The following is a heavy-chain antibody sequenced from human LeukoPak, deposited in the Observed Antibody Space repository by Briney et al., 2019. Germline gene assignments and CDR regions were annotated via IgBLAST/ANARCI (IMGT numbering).Heavy chain of an antibody. V-gene: IGHV4-4*07. CDR1: GGSISSYY. D-gene: IGHD3-22*01. J-gene: IGHJ3*02. CDR2: IYTSGST. Sequence: PSETLSLTCTVSGGSISSYYWSWIRQPAGKGLEWIGRIYTSGSTNYNPSLKSRVTISVLTSKNRFSLKLSSVTAADTAVYFCARGPYSYDSSGAFDIWGQGTMVTVSS. CDR3: ARGPYSYDSSGAFDI.